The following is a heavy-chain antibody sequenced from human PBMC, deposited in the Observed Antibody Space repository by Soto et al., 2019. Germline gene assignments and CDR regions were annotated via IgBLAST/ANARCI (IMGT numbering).Heavy chain of an antibody. V-gene: IGHV4-39*01. CDR3: ARQTGTLPEWLLFTSYFDY. CDR2: IYYSGST. D-gene: IGHD3-3*01. CDR1: GGSISSSSYY. Sequence: QLQLQESGPGLVKPSETLSLTCTVSGGSISSSSYYWGWIRQPPGKGLEWIGSIYYSGSTYYNPSLKSRVTISVDTSKNQFSLKLSSVTAADTAVYYCARQTGTLPEWLLFTSYFDYWGQGTLVTVSS. J-gene: IGHJ4*02.